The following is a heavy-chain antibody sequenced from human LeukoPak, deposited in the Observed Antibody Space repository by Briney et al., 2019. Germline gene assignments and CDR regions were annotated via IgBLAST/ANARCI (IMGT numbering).Heavy chain of an antibody. CDR2: ISWNSGSI. V-gene: IGHV3-9*01. J-gene: IGHJ4*02. Sequence: GGSLRLSCAASGFTFDDYAMHWVRQAPGKGLEWVSGISWNSGSIGYADSVKGRFTISRDNAKNSLYLQMNSLGAEDTAAYYCARRAIWGQGTLVTVSS. CDR1: GFTFDDYA. CDR3: ARRAI.